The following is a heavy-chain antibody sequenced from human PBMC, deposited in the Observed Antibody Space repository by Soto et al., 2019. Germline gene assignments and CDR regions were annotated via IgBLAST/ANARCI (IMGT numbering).Heavy chain of an antibody. Sequence: SETLSLTCAVSGGSFRGYFWSWICQSPDKGLEWIGEINDSGSTYYNPSFKSRLTISVDTSKSQISLTLTSVTAADSAVYYCQGGDFWGQGTRVTVSS. V-gene: IGHV4-34*01. D-gene: IGHD3-16*01. J-gene: IGHJ4*02. CDR3: QGGDF. CDR2: INDSGST. CDR1: GGSFRGYF.